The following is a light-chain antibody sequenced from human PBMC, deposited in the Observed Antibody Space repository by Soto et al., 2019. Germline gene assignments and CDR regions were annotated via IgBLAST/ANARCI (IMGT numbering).Light chain of an antibody. Sequence: DIVMTQSPLSLPVTPGEPASISCRSSQSILHSNGYNYLDWYLQKPGQSPQLLLYMGSNRASGGPDRVSGSGAGTECTLKISRVEAEDVGVYYCMQALQNPFTFGPGTKVDIK. CDR1: QSILHSNGYNY. CDR3: MQALQNPFT. V-gene: IGKV2-28*01. J-gene: IGKJ3*01. CDR2: MGS.